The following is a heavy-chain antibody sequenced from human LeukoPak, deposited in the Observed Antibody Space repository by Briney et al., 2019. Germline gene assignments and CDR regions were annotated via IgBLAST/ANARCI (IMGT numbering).Heavy chain of an antibody. CDR2: IYYSGST. CDR1: GGSISSGGYY. Sequence: SETLSLTCTVSGGSISSGGYYWSWIRQHPGKGLEWIGYIYYSGSTYYNPSLKSRVTISVDTSKHQFSLKLSSVTAADTAVYYCARDLITMVRGATHYYGMDVWGQGTTVTVSS. J-gene: IGHJ6*02. V-gene: IGHV4-31*03. CDR3: ARDLITMVRGATHYYGMDV. D-gene: IGHD3-10*01.